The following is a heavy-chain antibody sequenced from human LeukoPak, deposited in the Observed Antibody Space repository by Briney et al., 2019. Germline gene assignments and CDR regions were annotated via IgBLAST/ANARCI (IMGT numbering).Heavy chain of an antibody. V-gene: IGHV3-74*01. Sequence: GGSLRLSCAASGFTYSSYWMHWVRQAPGKGLVWVSRINSDGSSTSYADSVKGRFTISRDNAKNTLYLQMNSLRAEDTAVYYCARGPMVSDYYYYYMDVWGKGTTVTVSS. CDR3: ARGPMVSDYYYYYMDV. CDR2: INSDGSST. CDR1: GFTYSSYW. J-gene: IGHJ6*03. D-gene: IGHD3-10*01.